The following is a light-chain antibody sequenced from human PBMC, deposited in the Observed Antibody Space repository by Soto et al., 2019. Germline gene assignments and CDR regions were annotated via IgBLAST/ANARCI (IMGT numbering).Light chain of an antibody. J-gene: IGKJ1*01. CDR2: QTS. CDR3: HQRQSWPRT. Sequence: EIVLTQSPATLSSFPGDRVTLSCRASQYINTRLAWYQHRPGQAPRLLIYQTSIRAAGIPARFSASGTGTDFTLTTSDVQPEYFAVYYCHQRQSWPRTFGQGTKVDIK. CDR1: QYINTR. V-gene: IGKV3-11*01.